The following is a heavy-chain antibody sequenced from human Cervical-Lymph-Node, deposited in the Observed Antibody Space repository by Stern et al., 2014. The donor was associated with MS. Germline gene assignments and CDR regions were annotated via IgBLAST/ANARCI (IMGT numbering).Heavy chain of an antibody. D-gene: IGHD2-2*01. J-gene: IGHJ5*02. Sequence: VQLVESGAEVKEPGSSVKVSCKASGGTFSSYGISWVRQAPGQGLEWMGGVIPIFGTANYAQKFQGRVTITADESTSTAYMELSSLRSEDTAVYYCARTDKYCSSASCSGNWFDPWGQGTLVTVSS. CDR3: ARTDKYCSSASCSGNWFDP. CDR1: GGTFSSYG. CDR2: VIPIFGTA. V-gene: IGHV1-69*01.